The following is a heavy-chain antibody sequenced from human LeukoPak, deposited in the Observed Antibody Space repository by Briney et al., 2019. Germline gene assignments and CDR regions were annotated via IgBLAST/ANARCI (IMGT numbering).Heavy chain of an antibody. D-gene: IGHD5-18*01. V-gene: IGHV3-30*18. J-gene: IGHJ6*02. CDR1: VFTFSSYG. Sequence: PGGSLRLSCAASVFTFSSYGMHWVRQAPGKGLGWVTVISYDGSKKYSADSLKGRCTISRENSKHTLYLQMNRLRAEDTAVYYCAKGGWDTAMGVSYYYHGMDLWGQGTRVTVS. CDR2: ISYDGSKK. CDR3: AKGGWDTAMGVSYYYHGMDL.